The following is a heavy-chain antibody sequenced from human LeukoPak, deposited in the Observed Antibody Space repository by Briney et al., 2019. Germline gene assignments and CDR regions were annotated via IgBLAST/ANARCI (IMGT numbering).Heavy chain of an antibody. CDR1: GFTFSDHY. CDR3: TRASISSTPYYFDY. D-gene: IGHD5-12*01. V-gene: IGHV3-72*01. J-gene: IGHJ4*02. CDR2: IRNKANSYTT. Sequence: PGGSLRLSCAASGFTFSDHYMDWVRQAPGKGLEWVCRIRNKANSYTTEYAASVKGRFTVSRDDSKNSLFLQMLSLKTEDTAMNYCTRASISSTPYYFDYWGQGALVTVSS.